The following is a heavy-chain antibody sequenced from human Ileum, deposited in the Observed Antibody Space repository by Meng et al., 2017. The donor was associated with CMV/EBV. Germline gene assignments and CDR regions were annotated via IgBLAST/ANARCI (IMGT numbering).Heavy chain of an antibody. Sequence: VQLVESGGNLVKPGGSLRLSCAASGFTFSEYPMNWVRRAPGKGLEWVAFIRYDGDNKYYADSVKGRFTISRDNFNNMLYLQMNSLRTEDTAVYYCTKDQVLLWGQGTLVTVSS. V-gene: IGHV3-30*02. CDR3: TKDQVLL. CDR1: GFTFSEYP. CDR2: IRYDGDNK. D-gene: IGHD3-10*01. J-gene: IGHJ4*02.